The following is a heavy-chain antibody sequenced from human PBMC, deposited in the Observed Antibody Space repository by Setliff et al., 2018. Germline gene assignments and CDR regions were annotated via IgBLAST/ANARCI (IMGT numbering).Heavy chain of an antibody. CDR1: GGSISGHY. D-gene: IGHD2-15*01. CDR3: ARVGSVGYFDL. J-gene: IGHJ2*01. V-gene: IGHV4-59*11. Sequence: SETLSLTCTVSGGSISGHYWSWIRQPPGKGLEWIGSIYYSGSTNYNPSLKSRVTISVDTSKNQFSLKLSSVTAADTAVYYCARVGSVGYFDLWGRGTLVTSPQ. CDR2: IYYSGST.